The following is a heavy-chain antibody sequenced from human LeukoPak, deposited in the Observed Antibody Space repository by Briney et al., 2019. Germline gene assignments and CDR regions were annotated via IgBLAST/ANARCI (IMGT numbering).Heavy chain of an antibody. CDR2: TYYRSKWFY. J-gene: IGHJ1*01. CDR1: GDSVSSNSAA. Sequence: SQTLSLTCAISGDSVSSNSAAWNWIRQSPSRGLEWLGRTYYRSKWFYDYAVSVKSRITINPDTSKNQFSLQLNSVTPEDTAVYYCARDTIVVAADPGVPEYFQHWGQGTLVTVSS. V-gene: IGHV6-1*01. CDR3: ARDTIVVAADPGVPEYFQH. D-gene: IGHD6-19*01.